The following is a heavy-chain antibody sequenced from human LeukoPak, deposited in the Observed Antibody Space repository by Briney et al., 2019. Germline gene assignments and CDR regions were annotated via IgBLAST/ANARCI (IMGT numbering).Heavy chain of an antibody. J-gene: IGHJ4*02. D-gene: IGHD6-19*01. CDR1: GFSLSTSGMR. V-gene: IGHV2-70*04. Sequence: SGPTLVNPTQTLTLTCTFSGFSLSTSGMRVSWIRQPPGKALEWLARIDWDDDKFYSTSLKTRLTISKDTSKNQVVLTMTNMDPVDTAMYYCARTAYSSGWACFDYWGQGTLVTVSS. CDR3: ARTAYSSGWACFDY. CDR2: IDWDDDK.